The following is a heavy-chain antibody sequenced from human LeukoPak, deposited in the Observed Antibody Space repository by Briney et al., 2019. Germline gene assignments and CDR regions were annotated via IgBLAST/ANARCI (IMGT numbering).Heavy chain of an antibody. V-gene: IGHV1-46*01. CDR1: GYTFTSYY. D-gene: IGHD4-23*01. J-gene: IGHJ4*02. CDR3: AIDYGGNPLDY. Sequence: ASVKVSCKGSGYTFTSYYMHWVRQAPGQGLEWMGIIIPSGGFTTYAQKFQGRVTITTDESTSTAYMELSSLRSEDTAVYYCAIDYGGNPLDYWGQGTLVTVSS. CDR2: IIPSGGFT.